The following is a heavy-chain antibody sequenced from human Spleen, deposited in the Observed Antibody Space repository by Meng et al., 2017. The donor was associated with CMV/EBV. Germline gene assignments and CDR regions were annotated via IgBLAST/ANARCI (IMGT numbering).Heavy chain of an antibody. D-gene: IGHD6-6*01. CDR1: GYTFAGYD. V-gene: IGHV1-2*02. J-gene: IGHJ4*02. Sequence: ASVKVSCKASGYTFAGYDMYWVRQAPGQGLEWMGWINPKSGGTKYAQKFQGRVTMTRDTSISTAYMELRRLRSDDTAVYYCARAEGSIAAHGGYWGQGTLVTVSS. CDR2: INPKSGGT. CDR3: ARAEGSIAAHGGY.